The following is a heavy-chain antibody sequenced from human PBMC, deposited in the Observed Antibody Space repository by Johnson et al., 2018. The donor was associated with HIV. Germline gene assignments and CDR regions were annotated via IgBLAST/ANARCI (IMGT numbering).Heavy chain of an antibody. V-gene: IGHV3-23*04. CDR2: ISGSGGTT. CDR3: ASTSSVWFDAFAI. Sequence: EKLVESGGGLVQPGGSLRLSCAASGFTFSNYAMNLVRQAPGKGLEWVSTISGSGGTTYYADSVKGRFTISRDHSKNTLYLQMNSLRAEDTAVYYCASTSSVWFDAFAIWGQGTMVTVSS. J-gene: IGHJ3*02. CDR1: GFTFSNYA. D-gene: IGHD6-19*01.